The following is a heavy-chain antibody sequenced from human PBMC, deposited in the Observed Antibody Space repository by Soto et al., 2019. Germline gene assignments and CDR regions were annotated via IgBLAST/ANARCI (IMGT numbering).Heavy chain of an antibody. CDR2: IYYSGST. CDR1: GGSISSSSYY. V-gene: IGHV4-39*01. Sequence: QLQLQESCPGLVKPSETLSLTCTFSGGSISSSSYYWGWIRPPPGKGLEWIGSIYYSGSTYYNPSLKSRVTISVDTSKNQFSLKLSSVTAADTAVYYCASLSDIVRGYSGYDFDYWGQGTLVTVSS. D-gene: IGHD5-12*01. CDR3: ASLSDIVRGYSGYDFDY. J-gene: IGHJ4*02.